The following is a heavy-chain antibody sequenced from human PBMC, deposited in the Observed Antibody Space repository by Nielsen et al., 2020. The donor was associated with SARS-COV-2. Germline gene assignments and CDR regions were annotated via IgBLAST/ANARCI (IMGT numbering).Heavy chain of an antibody. CDR3: ARAAGDFWSGYYSILTAFDP. Sequence: GGSLRLSCAASGFTFSSYSMNWVRQAPGKGLEWVSSISSSSSYIYYADSVKGRFTISRDNAKNSLYLQMNSLRAEDTAVYYCARAAGDFWSGYYSILTAFDPWGQGTPVTVSS. V-gene: IGHV3-21*01. CDR2: ISSSSSYI. CDR1: GFTFSSYS. D-gene: IGHD3-3*01. J-gene: IGHJ5*02.